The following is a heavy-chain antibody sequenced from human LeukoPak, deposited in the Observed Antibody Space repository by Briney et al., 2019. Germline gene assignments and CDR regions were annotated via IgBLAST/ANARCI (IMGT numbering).Heavy chain of an antibody. J-gene: IGHJ5*02. Sequence: PSETLSLTCTVSGGSISSYYWSWIRQPAGKGLEWIGRIYTSGSTNYNPSLKSRVTMSVDTSKNQFSLKLSSVTAADTAVYYCARVSGVRGVILGWFDPWGQGTLVTVSS. D-gene: IGHD3-10*01. V-gene: IGHV4-4*07. CDR3: ARVSGVRGVILGWFDP. CDR2: IYTSGST. CDR1: GGSISSYY.